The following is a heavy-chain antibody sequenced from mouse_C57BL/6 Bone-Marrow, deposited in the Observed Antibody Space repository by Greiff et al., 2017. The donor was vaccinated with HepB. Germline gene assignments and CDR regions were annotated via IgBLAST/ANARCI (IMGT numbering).Heavy chain of an antibody. CDR1: GYSFTDYN. Sequence: EVKLVESGPELVKPGASVKISCTASGYSFTDYNMNWVKQSNGKSLEWIGVINPNYGTTSYNQKFKGKATFTVDQSSSTAYMQLNSLTSEDSAVYYWSSIDYDGEVCPGFAYWGQGTLVTVSA. J-gene: IGHJ3*01. D-gene: IGHD2-4*01. CDR3: SSIDYDGEVCPGFAY. CDR2: INPNYGTT. V-gene: IGHV1-39*01.